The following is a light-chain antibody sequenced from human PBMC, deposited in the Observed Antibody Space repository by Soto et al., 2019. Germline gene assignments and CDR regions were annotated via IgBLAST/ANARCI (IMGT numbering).Light chain of an antibody. CDR3: QQYGRPRT. CDR2: GAS. CDR1: QSVSSSY. J-gene: IGKJ1*01. Sequence: EMVLTQSPGTLSLSPGERATLSCRASQSVSSSYLAWYQQKPGQAPRLLIYGASSRATGIPDRFSGSGSGTDFTLTISRLEPEDLAVYYCQQYGRPRTFGQGTKVEIK. V-gene: IGKV3-20*01.